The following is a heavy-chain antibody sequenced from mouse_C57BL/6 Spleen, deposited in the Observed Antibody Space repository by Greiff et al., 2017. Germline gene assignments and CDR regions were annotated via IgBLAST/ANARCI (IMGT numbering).Heavy chain of an antibody. CDR2: IYPGSGNT. D-gene: IGHD2-4*01. CDR3: AREGDYDGYYAMDY. J-gene: IGHJ4*01. CDR1: GYTFTDYY. Sequence: QVQLQQSGAELVRPGASVKLSCKASGYTFTDYYINWVKQRPGQGLEWIARIYPGSGNTYYNEKFKGKATLTAEKSSSTAYMQLSSLTSEDSAVYFCAREGDYDGYYAMDYWGQGTSVTVSS. V-gene: IGHV1-76*01.